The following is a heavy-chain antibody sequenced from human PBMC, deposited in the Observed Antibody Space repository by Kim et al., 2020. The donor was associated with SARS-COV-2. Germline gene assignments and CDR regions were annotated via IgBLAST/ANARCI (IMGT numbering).Heavy chain of an antibody. V-gene: IGHV4-39*01. CDR1: GGSISSSSFY. D-gene: IGHD3-10*01. Sequence: SETLSLTCTVSGGSISSSSFYWGWFRQPPGKGLEWIGSIYYSGSTYYNSTLKSRVTITEDTSKNQFSLKLSPVTAADTAVYYCGRQAREFPVRAKWFDP. CDR3: GRQAREFPVRAKWFDP. J-gene: IGHJ5*02. CDR2: IYYSGST.